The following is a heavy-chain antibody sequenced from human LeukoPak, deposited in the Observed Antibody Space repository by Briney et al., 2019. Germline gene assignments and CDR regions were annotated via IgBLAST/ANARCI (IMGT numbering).Heavy chain of an antibody. J-gene: IGHJ4*02. Sequence: GGSLRLSCAASGFTFSSYEMNWVRQGPGKGLEWVSYISSSGSTIYYADSVKGRFTISRDNAKNSLYLQMNSLRAEDTAVYYCARRGSAYYSDYFDYWGQGTLVTVSS. V-gene: IGHV3-48*03. CDR3: ARRGSAYYSDYFDY. CDR1: GFTFSSYE. CDR2: ISSSGSTI. D-gene: IGHD3-22*01.